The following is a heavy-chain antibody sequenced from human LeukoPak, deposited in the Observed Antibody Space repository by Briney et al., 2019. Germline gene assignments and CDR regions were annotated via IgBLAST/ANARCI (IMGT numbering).Heavy chain of an antibody. D-gene: IGHD2-15*01. CDR1: GFTFSSYS. J-gene: IGHJ4*02. CDR2: ISSSSSAI. Sequence: GGSLRLSCAASGFTFSSYSMNWVRQAPGKGLEWVSYISSSSSAIYYGDSVKGRFTISRDNAKISLYLQMNSLRAEDTAVYYCARGSSLSGGSCHNDYWGQGTLVTVSS. V-gene: IGHV3-48*04. CDR3: ARGSSLSGGSCHNDY.